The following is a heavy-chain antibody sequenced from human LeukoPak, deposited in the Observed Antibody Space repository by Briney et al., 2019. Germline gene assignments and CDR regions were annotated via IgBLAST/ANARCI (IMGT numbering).Heavy chain of an antibody. V-gene: IGHV3-9*01. D-gene: IGHD6-19*01. CDR2: ISWNSGSI. J-gene: IGHJ6*03. CDR1: GFTFDDYA. Sequence: GRSLRLSCAASGFTFDDYAMHWVRQAPGKGLEWVSGISWNSGSIGYADSVKGRFTISRDNAKNSLYLQMNSLRAEDTALYYCAKDIGSGWYIADGDGNYYYYYMDVWGKGTTVTVSS. CDR3: AKDIGSGWYIADGDGNYYYYYMDV.